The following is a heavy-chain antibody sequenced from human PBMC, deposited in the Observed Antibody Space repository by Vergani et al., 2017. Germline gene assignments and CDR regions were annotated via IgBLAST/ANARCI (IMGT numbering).Heavy chain of an antibody. D-gene: IGHD6-13*01. CDR3: ASTLAAAGFS. CDR1: GGSISSSSYY. Sequence: QLQLQESGPGLVKPSETLSLTCTVSGGSISSSSYYWGWIRQPPGKGLEWIGSIYYSGSTYYNPSLKSRVTISVDTSKNQFSLKLSSVTAADTAVYHCASTLAAAGFSWGQGTLVTVSS. CDR2: IYYSGST. V-gene: IGHV4-39*01. J-gene: IGHJ5*02.